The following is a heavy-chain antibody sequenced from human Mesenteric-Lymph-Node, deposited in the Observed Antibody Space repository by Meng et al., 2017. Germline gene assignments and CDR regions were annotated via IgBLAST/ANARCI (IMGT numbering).Heavy chain of an antibody. CDR2: IYYSGST. V-gene: IGHV4-31*03. D-gene: IGHD6-19*01. CDR1: GGSVSRDSHY. Sequence: SETLSLTCTVSGGSVSRDSHYWSWIRQHPGKGLEWIGYIYYSGSTYYNPSLKSRVTISVDTSKNQFSLKLSSVTAADTAVYYCARASSGWYEDYWGQGTLVTVSS. CDR3: ARASSGWYEDY. J-gene: IGHJ4*02.